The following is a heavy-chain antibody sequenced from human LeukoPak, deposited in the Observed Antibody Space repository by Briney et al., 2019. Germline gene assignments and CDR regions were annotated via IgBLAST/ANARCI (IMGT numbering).Heavy chain of an antibody. V-gene: IGHV3-23*01. D-gene: IGHD5-24*01. Sequence: PGGSLRLSCAASGFTFSSYAMSWVRQAPGKGLEWVSAISGSGGSTYYADSVKGRFTISRDNSRDTLYLQMNSLRAEDTAVYYCAKRGDGYFYYFDYWGQGTLVTVSS. CDR3: AKRGDGYFYYFDY. CDR2: ISGSGGST. J-gene: IGHJ4*02. CDR1: GFTFSSYA.